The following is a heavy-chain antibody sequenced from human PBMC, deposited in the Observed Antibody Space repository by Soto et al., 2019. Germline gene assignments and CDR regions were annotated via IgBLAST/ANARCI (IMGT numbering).Heavy chain of an antibody. CDR1: GLSVSNYW. CDR2: ISGSGGGT. V-gene: IGHV3-23*01. D-gene: IGHD2-15*01. Sequence: TGGSLRLSCAASGLSVSNYWMHWVRQAPGKGLEWVSLISGSGGGTYYADSVKGRFTISRDNSKNTLYLQMNSLRAEDTAVFYCAKHLSNGSPDYWGQGTLVTVSS. J-gene: IGHJ4*02. CDR3: AKHLSNGSPDY.